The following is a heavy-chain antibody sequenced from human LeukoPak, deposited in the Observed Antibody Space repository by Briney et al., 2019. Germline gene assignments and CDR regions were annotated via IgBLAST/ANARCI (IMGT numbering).Heavy chain of an antibody. CDR1: GGSISSYY. J-gene: IGHJ6*02. V-gene: IGHV4-4*07. CDR2: IYTSGST. Sequence: ASETLSLTCTVSGGSISSYYWSWIRQPAGKGLEWIGRIYTSGSTNYNPSLKSRVTMSVDTSKNQFPLKLSSVTAADTAVYYCARAGQPYYYYGMDVWGQGTTVTVSS. D-gene: IGHD6-13*01. CDR3: ARAGQPYYYYGMDV.